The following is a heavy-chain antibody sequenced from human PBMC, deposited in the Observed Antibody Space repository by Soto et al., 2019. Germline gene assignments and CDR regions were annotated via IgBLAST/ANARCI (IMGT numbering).Heavy chain of an antibody. Sequence: GGSLRLSCAASGFTFSSYSMNWVRQAPGKGLEWVSSISSSSSYIYYADSVKGRFTISRDNAKDSLYLQMNSLRAEDTAVYYCARGDIVVVPAAMWYAFDIWGQGTMVTVSS. CDR2: ISSSSSYI. CDR3: ARGDIVVVPAAMWYAFDI. J-gene: IGHJ3*02. V-gene: IGHV3-21*01. CDR1: GFTFSSYS. D-gene: IGHD2-2*01.